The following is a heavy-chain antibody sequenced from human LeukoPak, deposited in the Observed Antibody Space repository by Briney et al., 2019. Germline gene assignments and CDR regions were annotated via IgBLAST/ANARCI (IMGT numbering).Heavy chain of an antibody. CDR1: GGSISSYY. CDR2: LYYSGST. V-gene: IGHV4-59*08. D-gene: IGHD6-19*01. CDR3: AVGMAYSSGWYGPFDY. J-gene: IGHJ4*02. Sequence: SETLSLTCTVSGGSISSYYWSWIRQPPGKGLEWIGYLYYSGSTSYNPSLKSRVTISVDTSKNQFSLKLSSVTAADTAVYYCAVGMAYSSGWYGPFDYWGQGTLVTVSS.